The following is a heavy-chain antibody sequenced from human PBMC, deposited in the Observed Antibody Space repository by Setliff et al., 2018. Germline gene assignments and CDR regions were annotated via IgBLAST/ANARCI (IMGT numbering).Heavy chain of an antibody. CDR2: IRDTGTTV. V-gene: IGHV3-48*04. J-gene: IGHJ4*02. D-gene: IGHD1-7*01. CDR1: GFTFNTYL. Sequence: PGGSLRLSCAASGFTFNTYLMNWVRQAPGKGLEWVSHIRDTGTTVHYADSVKGRFTISRDNARNSLYLQMNSLRAEDTAVFYCVAVRWNYPTVWGQGTLVTVSS. CDR3: VAVRWNYPTV.